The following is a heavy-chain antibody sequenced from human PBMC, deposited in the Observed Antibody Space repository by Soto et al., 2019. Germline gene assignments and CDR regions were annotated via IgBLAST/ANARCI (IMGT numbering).Heavy chain of an antibody. CDR3: AVPGRGDFDY. CDR1: GASIGTNNW. CDR2: VYHSGTT. J-gene: IGHJ4*02. Sequence: SETLSLTCAVAGASIGTNNWWSWVSQPPGKGLEWIGEVYHSGTTNCNPSLKSRVTISIDKSKHQFSLTLTSMTAADTALYYCAVPGRGDFDYWSQGTLVTFSS. D-gene: IGHD5-12*01. V-gene: IGHV4-4*02.